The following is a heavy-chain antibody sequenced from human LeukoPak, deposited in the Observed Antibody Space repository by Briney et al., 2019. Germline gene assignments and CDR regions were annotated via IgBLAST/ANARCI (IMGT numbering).Heavy chain of an antibody. D-gene: IGHD6-13*01. CDR1: GYTFTSYA. CDR3: ARGGPPPQYSSSWYSLEY. CDR2: INAGNGNT. Sequence: GGSLRLSCAASGYTFTSYALHWVRQAPGQRLEWMGWINAGNGNTKYSQKFQGRVTITRDTSANTAYMELSSLRSEDTAVYYCARGGPPPQYSSSWYSLEYWGQGTLVTVSS. V-gene: IGHV1-3*01. J-gene: IGHJ4*02.